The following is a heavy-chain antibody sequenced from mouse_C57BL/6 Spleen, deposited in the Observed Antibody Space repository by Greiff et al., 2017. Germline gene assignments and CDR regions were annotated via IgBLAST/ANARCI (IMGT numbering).Heavy chain of an antibody. Sequence: DVQLVESGGGLVKPGGSLKLSCAASGFTFSSYAMSWVRQTPEKRLEWVATISDGGSYTYYPDNVKGRFTISRDNAKNNLYLQMSHLKSEDTAMYYCARGGTTVVAIDYWGQGTTLTVSS. J-gene: IGHJ2*01. CDR1: GFTFSSYA. D-gene: IGHD1-1*01. V-gene: IGHV5-4*01. CDR3: ARGGTTVVAIDY. CDR2: ISDGGSYT.